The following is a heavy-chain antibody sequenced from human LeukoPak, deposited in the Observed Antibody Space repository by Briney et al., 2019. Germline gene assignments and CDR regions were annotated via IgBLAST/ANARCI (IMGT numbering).Heavy chain of an antibody. Sequence: ASVKVSCKASGYTFTSYGISWVRQAPGQGLEWMGRINPNSGGTNYAQKFQGRVTMTRDTSISTAYMELSRLRSDDTAVYYCARSLAVAGNYYYYMDVWGKGTTVTVSS. CDR3: ARSLAVAGNYYYYMDV. V-gene: IGHV1-2*06. J-gene: IGHJ6*03. CDR1: GYTFTSYG. D-gene: IGHD6-19*01. CDR2: INPNSGGT.